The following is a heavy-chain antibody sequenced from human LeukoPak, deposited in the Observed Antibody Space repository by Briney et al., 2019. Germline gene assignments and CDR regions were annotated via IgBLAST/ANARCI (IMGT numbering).Heavy chain of an antibody. CDR2: ISSSSSTI. D-gene: IGHD3-22*01. Sequence: GGSLRLSCAASGFTFSSYSMNWVRQAPVKGLEWVSYISSSSSTIYYADSVKGRFTISRDNAKNSLYLQMNSLRDEDTAVYYCARVSRGSSGPFDYWGQGTLVTVSS. CDR1: GFTFSSYS. V-gene: IGHV3-48*02. CDR3: ARVSRGSSGPFDY. J-gene: IGHJ4*02.